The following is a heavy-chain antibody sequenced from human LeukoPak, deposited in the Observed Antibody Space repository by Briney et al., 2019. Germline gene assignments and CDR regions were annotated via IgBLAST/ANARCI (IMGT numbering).Heavy chain of an antibody. CDR3: ARVNTMIVVDY. CDR1: GGSFSGYY. J-gene: IGHJ4*02. V-gene: IGHV4-34*01. Sequence: PSETLSLTCAVYGGSFSGYYWSWIRQPPGKGLEWIGEINHSGSTNYNPSLKSRVTISVDTSKNQFSLKLSSVTAADTAVYYCARVNTMIVVDYWGQETLVTVSS. CDR2: INHSGST. D-gene: IGHD3-22*01.